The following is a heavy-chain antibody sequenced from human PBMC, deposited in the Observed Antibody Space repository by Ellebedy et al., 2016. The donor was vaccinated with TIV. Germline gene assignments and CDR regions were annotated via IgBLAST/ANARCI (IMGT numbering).Heavy chain of an antibody. CDR2: IHAGNGNT. Sequence: AASVKVSCKASGYTFTSYAIHWVRQAPGQRLEWMGWIHAGNGNTKYSQKLQGSVTMTTDTSTSTAYMELRSLKSDDTAVYYCAREDRIVVVPAAIVSDYWGQGTLVTVSS. D-gene: IGHD2-2*01. J-gene: IGHJ4*02. CDR3: AREDRIVVVPAAIVSDY. CDR1: GYTFTSYA. V-gene: IGHV1-3*01.